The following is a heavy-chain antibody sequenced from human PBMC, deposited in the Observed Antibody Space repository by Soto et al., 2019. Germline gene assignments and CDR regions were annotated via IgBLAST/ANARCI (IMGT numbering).Heavy chain of an antibody. CDR2: IIPILGIA. CDR3: ARVPRYRSSTSCYNFDY. CDR1: GGTFSSYT. Sequence: SVKVSCKASGGTFSSYTISWVRQAPGQGLEWMGRIIPILGIANYAQKFQGRVTITADKSTSTAYMELSSLRSEDTAVYYCARVPRYRSSTSCYNFDYWGQGTLVTVSS. D-gene: IGHD2-2*02. V-gene: IGHV1-69*02. J-gene: IGHJ4*02.